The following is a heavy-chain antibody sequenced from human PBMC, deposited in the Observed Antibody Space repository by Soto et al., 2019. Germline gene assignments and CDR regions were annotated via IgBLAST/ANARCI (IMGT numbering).Heavy chain of an antibody. CDR2: MNTNTNTT. Sequence: ASVKVSCKASGYTSTNNDINWVRQAPGQGLEWIGWMNTNTNTTDSAEVFEGRVSLTWDTSISTADMQLNSLKIDDTAVYYCAKDFSRDSFSQKPSCGGDCYPLDSWGQGTQVTVSS. D-gene: IGHD2-21*02. V-gene: IGHV1-8*01. CDR1: GYTSTNND. CDR3: AKDFSRDSFSQKPSCGGDCYPLDS. J-gene: IGHJ4*02.